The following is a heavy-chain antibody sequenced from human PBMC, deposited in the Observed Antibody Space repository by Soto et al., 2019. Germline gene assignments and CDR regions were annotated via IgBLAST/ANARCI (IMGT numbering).Heavy chain of an antibody. CDR1: GFTFSSYW. D-gene: IGHD3-22*01. V-gene: IGHV3-7*03. CDR2: IKQDGSEK. Sequence: PGGSLRLSCAASGFTFSSYWMSWVRQAPGKGLEWVANIKQDGSEKYYVDSVKGRFTISRDNAKNSLYLQMNSLRAEDTAVYYCARARVMYYYDSSGYYCSCYFDYWGQGTLVTVSS. CDR3: ARARVMYYYDSSGYYCSCYFDY. J-gene: IGHJ4*02.